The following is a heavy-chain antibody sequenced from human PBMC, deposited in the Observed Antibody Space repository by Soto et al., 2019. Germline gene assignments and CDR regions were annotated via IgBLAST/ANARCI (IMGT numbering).Heavy chain of an antibody. Sequence: HPGGSLGLSCAVSGFSLSNHWMHWVRQAPGEGLQWVSYIKGDGSSPNYADSVKGRFTISSDSAKNTLYLQMNSVRAEDTGFYYCARNGMWSSYDYWGQGA. CDR3: ARNGMWSSYDY. D-gene: IGHD2-21*01. V-gene: IGHV3-74*01. CDR1: GFSLSNHW. CDR2: IKGDGSSP. J-gene: IGHJ4*02.